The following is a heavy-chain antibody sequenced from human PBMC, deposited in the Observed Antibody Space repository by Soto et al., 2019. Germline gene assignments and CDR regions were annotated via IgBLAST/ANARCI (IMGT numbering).Heavy chain of an antibody. J-gene: IGHJ4*02. CDR1: GFTFSSYG. V-gene: IGHV3-30*03. CDR2: ISYDGSNK. D-gene: IGHD6-13*01. CDR3: ASPLGIAAAGTGVADY. Sequence: QVQLVESGGGVVQPGRSLRLSCAASGFTFSSYGMHWVRQAPGKGLEWVAVISYDGSNKYYADSVKGRFTISRDNSKNTLYLQMNSLRAEDTAVYYCASPLGIAAAGTGVADYWGQGTLVTVSS.